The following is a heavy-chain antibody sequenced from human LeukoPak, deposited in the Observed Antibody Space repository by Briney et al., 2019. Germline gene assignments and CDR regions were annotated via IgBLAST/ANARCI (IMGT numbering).Heavy chain of an antibody. CDR1: GFTFSSYA. CDR3: AKDPTSRIVGATPFDY. D-gene: IGHD1-26*01. Sequence: GGSLRLSCAASGFTFSSYAMSWVRQAPGKGLEWVSAISGSGGSTYYADSVKGRFTISRDNSKNTLYLQMNSLRAEDTAVYYCAKDPTSRIVGATPFDYWGQGTLVTVSS. J-gene: IGHJ4*02. V-gene: IGHV3-23*01. CDR2: ISGSGGST.